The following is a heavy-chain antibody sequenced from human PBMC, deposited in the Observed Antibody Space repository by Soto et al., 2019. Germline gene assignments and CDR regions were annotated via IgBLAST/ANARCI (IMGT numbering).Heavy chain of an antibody. V-gene: IGHV4-61*08. CDR1: GGSISSGGYY. CDR2: IYYSGST. J-gene: IGHJ6*03. CDR3: ARAKGNIVATIRYYYYYYMDV. D-gene: IGHD5-12*01. Sequence: SETLSLTCTVSGGSISSGGYYWSWIRQHPGKGLEWIGYIYYSGSTYYSPSLKSRVTISVDTSKNQFSLKLSSVTAADTAVYYCARAKGNIVATIRYYYYYYMDVWGKGTTVTVSS.